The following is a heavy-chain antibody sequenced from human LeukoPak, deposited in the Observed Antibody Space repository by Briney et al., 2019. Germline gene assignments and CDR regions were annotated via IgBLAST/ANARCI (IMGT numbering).Heavy chain of an antibody. CDR1: GFTFSDYN. J-gene: IGHJ3*02. Sequence: GGSLRLSCAASGFTFSDYNMRCIRQAPGKGLEWVSSISRSGSTKYYADSVKGRFTISRDNSKNTLYLQMNSLRAEDTAVYYCAKEQWGNFHDAFDIWGQGTMVTVSS. CDR2: ISRSGSTK. V-gene: IGHV3-11*04. D-gene: IGHD1-26*01. CDR3: AKEQWGNFHDAFDI.